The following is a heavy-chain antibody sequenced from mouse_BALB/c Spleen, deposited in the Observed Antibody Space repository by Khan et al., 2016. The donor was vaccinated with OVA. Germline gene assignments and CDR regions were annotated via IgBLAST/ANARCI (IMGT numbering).Heavy chain of an antibody. D-gene: IGHD2-3*01. CDR2: ISYSGST. V-gene: IGHV3-2*02. CDR1: GYSITSDYA. J-gene: IGHJ3*01. CDR3: AIYDGYYGFAY. Sequence: EVQLQESGPGLVKPSQSLSLTCTVTGYSITSDYAWNWIRQFPGNKLEWMGYISYSGSTSYNPSLKSRISITRDTSKNQFFLQLNSVTTEDTATYYGAIYDGYYGFAYWGQGTLVTVSA.